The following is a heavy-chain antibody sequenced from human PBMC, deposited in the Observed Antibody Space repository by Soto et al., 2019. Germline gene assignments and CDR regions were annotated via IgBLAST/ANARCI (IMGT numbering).Heavy chain of an antibody. V-gene: IGHV4-31*03. CDR2: RYYSEST. J-gene: IGHJ4*02. CDR3: ARTKCSGGSCYSWYLDY. D-gene: IGHD2-15*01. Sequence: PSETLSLTRTVSGGSITTGGYYWSWIRQLPGKGLEWIGHRYYSESTYYNPSLKSRVSISLDTSKNQFSLKLSFVTAADTAMYYCARTKCSGGSCYSWYLDYWGQGTPVTVSS. CDR1: GGSITTGGYY.